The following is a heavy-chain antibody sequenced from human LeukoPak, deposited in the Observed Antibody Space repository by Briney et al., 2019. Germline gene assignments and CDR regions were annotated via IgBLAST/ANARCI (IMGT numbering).Heavy chain of an antibody. Sequence: SETLSLTCTVSGGSISSSSYYWGWIRQPPGKGLEWIGSIYYSGSTYYNPSLKSRVTISVDTSKNQFSLKLSSVTAADTAVYYCARGDYDFWSGYYTGWFDPWGQGTLVTVSS. CDR2: IYYSGST. CDR3: ARGDYDFWSGYYTGWFDP. CDR1: GGSISSSSYY. V-gene: IGHV4-39*07. J-gene: IGHJ5*02. D-gene: IGHD3-3*01.